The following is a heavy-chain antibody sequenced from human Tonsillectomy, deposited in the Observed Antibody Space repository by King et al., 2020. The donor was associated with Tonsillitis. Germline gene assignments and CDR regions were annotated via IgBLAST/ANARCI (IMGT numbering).Heavy chain of an antibody. CDR2: IDPSDSYT. V-gene: IGHV5-10-1*03. CDR1: GYSFTSYW. CDR3: ARRSDYDILTGYYTWFDP. D-gene: IGHD3-9*01. Sequence: QLVQSGAEVKKPGESLRISCKGSGYSFTSYWISWVRQMPGKGLEWMGRIDPSDSYTNYSPSFQGHVTISADKFISTAYLQWSSLKASETAMYYCARRSDYDILTGYYTWFDPWGQGTLVTVSS. J-gene: IGHJ5*02.